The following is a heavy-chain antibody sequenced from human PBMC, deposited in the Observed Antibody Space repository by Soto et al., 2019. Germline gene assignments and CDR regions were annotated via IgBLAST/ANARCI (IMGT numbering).Heavy chain of an antibody. Sequence: PSETLSLTCTVSGGSISSGPYSWGWIRQPPGKGLEWIGTFHYSESTYYNPSLERRVTISVDTSKNQFSLKVSSVTVADTAVYYCARLGGFCTSTSCYGFYGMDVWGQGTTVTVSS. D-gene: IGHD2-2*01. V-gene: IGHV4-39*01. CDR3: ARLGGFCTSTSCYGFYGMDV. CDR2: FHYSEST. J-gene: IGHJ6*02. CDR1: GGSISSGPYS.